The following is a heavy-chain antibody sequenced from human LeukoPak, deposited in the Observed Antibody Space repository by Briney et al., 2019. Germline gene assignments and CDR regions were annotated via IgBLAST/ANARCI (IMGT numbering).Heavy chain of an antibody. CDR2: ISWDGGST. J-gene: IGHJ4*02. CDR3: ARGRGGAYNSGY. CDR1: GFTFDDYA. D-gene: IGHD5-24*01. V-gene: IGHV3-43D*03. Sequence: GGSLRLSCAASGFTFDDYAMHWVRQAPGKGLEWVSLISWDGGSTYYADSVKGRFTISRDNSKNTLYLQMSSLRVKDTAIYYCARGRGGAYNSGYWGQGTLVTVSS.